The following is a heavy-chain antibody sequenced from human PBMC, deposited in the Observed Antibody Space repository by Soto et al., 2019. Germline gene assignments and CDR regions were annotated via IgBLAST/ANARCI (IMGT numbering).Heavy chain of an antibody. CDR3: AKSPTLIGYAYGAYYYYYMDV. Sequence: SETLSLTCTVSGGSISGSNYYWGWIRQPPGKGLEWIGSIYYSGSTYYNPSLKSRVTISVDTSKNQFSLNLSSVTAADTAVYYCAKSPTLIGYAYGAYYYYYMDVWGKGTTVTVSS. CDR2: IYYSGST. D-gene: IGHD5-18*01. CDR1: GGSISGSNYY. J-gene: IGHJ6*03. V-gene: IGHV4-39*01.